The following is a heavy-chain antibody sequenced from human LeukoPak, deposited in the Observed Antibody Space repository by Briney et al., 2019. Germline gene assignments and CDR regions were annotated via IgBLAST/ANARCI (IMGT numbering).Heavy chain of an antibody. Sequence: PGGSLRLSCAASGFTFSSYAMHWVRQAPGKGLEYVSAISSNGGSTYYANSVKGRFTISRDNSKNTLYLQMGSLRAEDMAVYYYARAAVTKTFDYWGQGTLVTVSS. CDR1: GFTFSSYA. CDR3: ARAAVTKTFDY. V-gene: IGHV3-64*01. J-gene: IGHJ4*02. CDR2: ISSNGGST.